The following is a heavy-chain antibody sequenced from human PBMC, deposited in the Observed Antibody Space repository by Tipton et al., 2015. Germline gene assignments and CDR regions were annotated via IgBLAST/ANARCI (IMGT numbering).Heavy chain of an antibody. V-gene: IGHV3-23*01. Sequence: SLRLSCAASGFTFSSYAMNWVRQAPGRGLECVSVISDSGDSTYYADSVKGRFTISRDNSKNTLYLQMNSLRAEDTAVYYCAKFDGAVAGYYYYYCGMDVWGQGTTVTVSS. J-gene: IGHJ6*02. CDR2: ISDSGDST. CDR1: GFTFSSYA. CDR3: AKFDGAVAGYYYYYCGMDV. D-gene: IGHD6-19*01.